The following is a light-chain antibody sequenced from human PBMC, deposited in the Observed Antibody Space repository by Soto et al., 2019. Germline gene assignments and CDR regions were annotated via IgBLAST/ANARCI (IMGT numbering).Light chain of an antibody. CDR3: QQSLGNPRT. CDR2: LAS. J-gene: IGKJ4*01. Sequence: DIQMTQSPSSLSASVGDSVTITCRASQKINNFLNWYQQKPGKAPKLLIFLASSLESGVPASFGGSGSGSDFTLSISSLQPEDSATYYCQQSLGNPRTFGGGTQVQIQ. CDR1: QKINNF. V-gene: IGKV1-39*01.